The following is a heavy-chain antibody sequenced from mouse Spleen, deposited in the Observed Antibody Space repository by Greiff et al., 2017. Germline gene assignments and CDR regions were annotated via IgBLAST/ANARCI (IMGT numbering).Heavy chain of an antibody. J-gene: IGHJ1*01. CDR3: TRPTVYWYFDV. CDR2: IRLKSNNYAT. CDR1: GFTFSNYW. Sequence: EVMLVESGGGLVQPGGSMKLSCVASGFTFSNYWMNWVRQSPEKGLEWVAEIRLKSNNYATHYAESVKGRFTISRDDSKSSVYLQMNNLRAEDTGIYYCTRPTVYWYFDVWGAGTTVTVSS. D-gene: IGHD4-1*02. V-gene: IGHV6-6*02.